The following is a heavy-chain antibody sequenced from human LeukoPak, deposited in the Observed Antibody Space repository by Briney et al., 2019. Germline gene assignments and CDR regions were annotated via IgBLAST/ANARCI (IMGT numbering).Heavy chain of an antibody. CDR2: ITWNSDNI. J-gene: IGHJ3*02. CDR1: GFTFSSYW. V-gene: IGHV3-74*03. D-gene: IGHD3-3*01. CDR3: ARLIASDYDFWSGYYPDNDAFDI. Sequence: GSLRLSCAASGFTFSSYWMHWVRQAPGKGLEWVSGITWNSDNIEYADSVKGRFTISRDNSKNTLSLEMNSLRPEDTAVYYCARLIASDYDFWSGYYPDNDAFDIWGQGTMVTVSS.